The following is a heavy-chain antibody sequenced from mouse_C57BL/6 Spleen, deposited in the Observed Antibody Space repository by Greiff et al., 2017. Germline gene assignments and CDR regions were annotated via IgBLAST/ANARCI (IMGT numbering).Heavy chain of an antibody. V-gene: IGHV1-76*01. D-gene: IGHD2-5*01. Sequence: VQLQESGAELVRPGASVKLSCKASGYTFTDYYINWVKQRPGQGLEWIARIYPGSGNTYYNEKFKGKATLTAEKSSSTAYMQLSSLTSEDSAVYFCARAYYSNYHAMDYWGQGTSVTVSS. J-gene: IGHJ4*01. CDR1: GYTFTDYY. CDR3: ARAYYSNYHAMDY. CDR2: IYPGSGNT.